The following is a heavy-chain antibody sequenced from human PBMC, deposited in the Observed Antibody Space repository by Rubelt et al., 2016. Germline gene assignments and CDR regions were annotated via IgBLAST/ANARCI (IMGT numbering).Heavy chain of an antibody. D-gene: IGHD1-26*01. CDR3: AKTYRWELLRGRPNLFDS. J-gene: IGHJ5*01. V-gene: IGHV3-30*04. CDR2: ISYDGSNK. Sequence: GQPGRSLRLSCAASGFTFSNYAMHWVRQVPGKGLEWVTVISYDGSNKYYADSVKGRFTISRDNSKNTLYLQMNSLRGEDTAVYYCAKTYRWELLRGRPNLFDSWGQGTLVTVSS. CDR1: GFTFSNYA.